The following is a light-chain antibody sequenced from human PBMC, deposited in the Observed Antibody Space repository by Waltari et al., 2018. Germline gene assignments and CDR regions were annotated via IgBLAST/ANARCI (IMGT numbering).Light chain of an antibody. J-gene: IGKJ1*01. V-gene: IGKV2-28*01. CDR3: MQALQTPWT. CDR2: FGS. Sequence: DIVVTQSPLSLPVTPGEPASIPCRSSQSLLDRNGYNLLDWYLPKPGQSPQLLIYFGSHRASGVPDRVSGSGSGRDFTLKISRVEAEDVGVYYCMQALQTPWTFGQGTKVEIK. CDR1: QSLLDRNGYNL.